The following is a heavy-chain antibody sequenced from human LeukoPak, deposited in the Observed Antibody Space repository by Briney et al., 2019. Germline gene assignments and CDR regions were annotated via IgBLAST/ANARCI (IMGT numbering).Heavy chain of an antibody. CDR3: ARGYGSGSYAFDY. D-gene: IGHD3-10*01. CDR1: GFTFNAYN. Sequence: ASVKVSCKASGFTFNAYNIHWVRQAPGQGLEWMGWINPKSGGANYAQKFQGRVTMTWDTSISTAYMELSRLRSDDTAVYYCARGYGSGSYAFDYWGQGTLVTVSS. V-gene: IGHV1-2*02. CDR2: INPKSGGA. J-gene: IGHJ4*02.